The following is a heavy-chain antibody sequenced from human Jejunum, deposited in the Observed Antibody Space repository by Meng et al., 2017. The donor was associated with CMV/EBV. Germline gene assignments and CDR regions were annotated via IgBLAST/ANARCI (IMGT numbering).Heavy chain of an antibody. Sequence: QLVESGGGLVKPGGSLRLSCAASGFTFSNFYINWVRQAPGKGLEWISSISGSGDNIYYADSVRGRFTISRDNAKNSLYLQMNSLRAEDTAVYYCAFRATQVLFDVWGRGTLVTVSS. CDR2: ISGSGDNI. J-gene: IGHJ2*01. V-gene: IGHV3-21*01. D-gene: IGHD1-1*01. CDR3: AFRATQVLFDV. CDR1: GFTFSNFY.